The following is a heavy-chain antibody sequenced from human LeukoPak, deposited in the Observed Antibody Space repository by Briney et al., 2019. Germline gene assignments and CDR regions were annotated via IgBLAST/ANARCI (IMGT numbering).Heavy chain of an antibody. D-gene: IGHD2/OR15-2a*01. CDR2: IYYSGIT. J-gene: IGHJ4*02. CDR3: ARHDRIIASPLV. V-gene: IGHV4-39*01. Sequence: SSETLSLTCIVSGGSISSSSYNWGWIRQPPGKGLEWIGSIYYSGITYYNPSLKSRLTISVDTSKNQFSLNLSSVTAADTAVYYCARHDRIIASPLVWGQGILVTVSS. CDR1: GGSISSSSYN.